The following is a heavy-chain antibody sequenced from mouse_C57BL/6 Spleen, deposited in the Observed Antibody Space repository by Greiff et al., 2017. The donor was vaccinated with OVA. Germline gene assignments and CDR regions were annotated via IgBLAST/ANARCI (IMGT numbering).Heavy chain of an antibody. J-gene: IGHJ4*01. CDR2: IRLKSDNYAT. Sequence: EVKLVESGGGLVQPGGSMKLSCVASGFTFSNYWMNWVRQSPEKGLEWVAQIRLKSDNYATHYAESVKGRFTISRDESKSSVYLQMNNIRAEDTGIYYCTIQAYYAMDYWGQGTSVTVSS. CDR3: TIQAYYAMDY. V-gene: IGHV6-3*01. D-gene: IGHD3-2*02. CDR1: GFTFSNYW.